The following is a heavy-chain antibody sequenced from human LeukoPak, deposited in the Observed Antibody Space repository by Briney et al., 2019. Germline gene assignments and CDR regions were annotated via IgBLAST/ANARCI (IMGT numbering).Heavy chain of an antibody. D-gene: IGHD2-2*01. CDR3: AKEYCSSTSCFGIDY. Sequence: SGFPFSDYYMSWIRPPPGKGPEWIGYIYYSGSTNYNPSLKSRVTISVDTSKNQFSLRLSSVTAADTAVYYCAKEYCSSTSCFGIDYWGQGTLVTVSS. CDR2: IYYSGST. CDR1: GFPFSDYY. V-gene: IGHV4-59*01. J-gene: IGHJ4*02.